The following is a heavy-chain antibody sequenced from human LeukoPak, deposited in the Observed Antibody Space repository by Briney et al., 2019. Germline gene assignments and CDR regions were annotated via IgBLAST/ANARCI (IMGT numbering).Heavy chain of an antibody. CDR2: INHSGST. J-gene: IGHJ5*02. Sequence: SETLSLTCAVYGSFSAYYWSWIRQPPGKGLEWIGQINHSGSTNYNPSLKSRVTISLDTSKNQFSLKLSSVTAADTALYYCARDMINPPYNWFDPWGQGTLVTVSS. D-gene: IGHD3-16*01. CDR3: ARDMINPPYNWFDP. CDR1: GSFSAYY. V-gene: IGHV4-34*01.